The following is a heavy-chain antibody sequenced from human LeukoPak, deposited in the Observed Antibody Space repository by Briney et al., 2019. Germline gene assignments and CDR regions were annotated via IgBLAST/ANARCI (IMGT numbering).Heavy chain of an antibody. CDR2: ITSSGSTI. D-gene: IGHD6-6*01. V-gene: IGHV3-11*01. J-gene: IGHJ3*02. CDR1: GFTFSDYY. Sequence: GGSLRLSCAASGFTFSDYYMSWIRQAPGKGLEWVSYITSSGSTIYYADSMKGRFTISRDNAKYSLFLQLDSLRAEDTALYYCARIGRPAAFDIWGQGTLVIVSS. CDR3: ARIGRPAAFDI.